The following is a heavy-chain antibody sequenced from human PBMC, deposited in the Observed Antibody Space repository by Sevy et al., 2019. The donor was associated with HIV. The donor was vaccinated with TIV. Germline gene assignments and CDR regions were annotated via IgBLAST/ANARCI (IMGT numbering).Heavy chain of an antibody. D-gene: IGHD3-22*01. V-gene: IGHV3-23*01. Sequence: GGSLRLSCAASVFTFSNYAMNWVRQAPGKGLEWVSGISGSGGSGDKTNYADSVKGRFTISRDDSKNSLYLQLNSLRAEDTTIYYCARKYDSSGYFDYWGQGTLVTVSS. CDR2: ISGSGGSGDKT. J-gene: IGHJ4*02. CDR1: VFTFSNYA. CDR3: ARKYDSSGYFDY.